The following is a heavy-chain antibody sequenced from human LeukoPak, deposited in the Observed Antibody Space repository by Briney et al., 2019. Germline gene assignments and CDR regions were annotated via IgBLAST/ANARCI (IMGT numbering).Heavy chain of an antibody. CDR2: ISYDGSNK. CDR1: GFTFSIYV. J-gene: IGHJ4*02. D-gene: IGHD6-6*01. CDR3: AKDAYSSSSGVDY. Sequence: GGSLRLSCAPSGFTFSIYVIHWVRQAPGKGLEWVAVISYDGSNKYYADSVKGRFTISRDNSKNTLYVQMNSLRAEDTAVYYCAKDAYSSSSGVDYWGQGTLVTVSS. V-gene: IGHV3-30-3*01.